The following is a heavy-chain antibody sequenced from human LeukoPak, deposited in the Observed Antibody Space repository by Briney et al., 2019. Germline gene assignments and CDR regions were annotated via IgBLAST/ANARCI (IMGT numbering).Heavy chain of an antibody. CDR1: GFTVSSNY. V-gene: IGHV3-23*01. CDR3: AKSGDVVVPAAPSRYFYMDV. J-gene: IGHJ6*03. Sequence: GGSLRLSCAASGFTVSSNYMSWVRQAPGKGLEWVSAISGSGGSTYYADSVKGRFTISRDNSKNTLYLQMNSLRAEDTAVYYCAKSGDVVVPAAPSRYFYMDVWGKGTTVTVSS. D-gene: IGHD2-2*01. CDR2: ISGSGGST.